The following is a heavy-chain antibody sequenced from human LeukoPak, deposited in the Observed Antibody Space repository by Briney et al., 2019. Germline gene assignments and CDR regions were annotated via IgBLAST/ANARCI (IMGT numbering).Heavy chain of an antibody. J-gene: IGHJ4*02. D-gene: IGHD6-19*01. CDR1: GGSISEISYY. CDR3: ARGKTRLREWLANYYFDY. CDR2: IYYSGST. Sequence: SETLSLTCSVSGGSISEISYYWGWIRQPPGKGLEWIGNIYYSGSTYNNPSLESRVVISVDTSRNQFSLKLTSVTAADTAVYYCARGKTRLREWLANYYFDYWGQETLVTVSS. V-gene: IGHV4-39*01.